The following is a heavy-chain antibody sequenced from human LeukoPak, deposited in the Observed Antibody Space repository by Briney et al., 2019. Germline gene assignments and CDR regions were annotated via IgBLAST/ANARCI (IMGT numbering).Heavy chain of an antibody. CDR3: ARESAKFDY. Sequence: PWGSLRLSCVASGLPIGDFAMHWVRQAPGQGLEWVSLISGDGVSTFFADSVKGRFSISRDNSKNSLFLEMSSLRTEDTAMYYCARESAKFDYWGQGTLVAVSS. J-gene: IGHJ4*02. CDR2: ISGDGVST. V-gene: IGHV3-43*02. CDR1: GLPIGDFA. D-gene: IGHD6-13*01.